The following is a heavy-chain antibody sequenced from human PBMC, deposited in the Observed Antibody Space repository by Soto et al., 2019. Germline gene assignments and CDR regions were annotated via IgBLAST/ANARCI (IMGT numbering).Heavy chain of an antibody. Sequence: QVQLVQSGAEEKKPGASVKVSCKASGYTFTSYARHWVHQAPGQRLERMGWINAGNGNTKYSQKFQGRVTIPRDTSASTAYMELSSLRSEDTAVYYCARAWVVVTAPDYWGQGTLVTVSS. D-gene: IGHD2-21*02. CDR2: INAGNGNT. V-gene: IGHV1-3*05. CDR3: ARAWVVVTAPDY. CDR1: GYTFTSYA. J-gene: IGHJ4*02.